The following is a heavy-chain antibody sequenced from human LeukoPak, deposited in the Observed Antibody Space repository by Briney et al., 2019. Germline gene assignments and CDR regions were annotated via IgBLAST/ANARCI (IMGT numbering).Heavy chain of an antibody. CDR1: GFTFSSYA. Sequence: GRSLRLSCAASGFTFSSYAMHWVRQAPGKGLEWVAVISYDGSNKYYADSVKGRFTISRDNSKNTLYLQMNSLRAEDTAVYYCARDQVVIHGYHYYYYGMDVWGQGTTVTVSS. D-gene: IGHD3-22*01. V-gene: IGHV3-30-3*01. J-gene: IGHJ6*02. CDR2: ISYDGSNK. CDR3: ARDQVVIHGYHYYYYGMDV.